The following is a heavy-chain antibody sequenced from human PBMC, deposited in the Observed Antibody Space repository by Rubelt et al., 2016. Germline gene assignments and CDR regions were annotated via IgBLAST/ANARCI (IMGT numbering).Heavy chain of an antibody. D-gene: IGHD5-18*01. J-gene: IGHJ2*01. CDR2: ISTYNGDT. CDR1: GYSFKRYA. CDR3: ARSKDTAMVTDADWYFDL. V-gene: IGHV1-18*01. Sequence: QVQLVQSGAGVKEPGASIKVSCKTSGYSFKRYAISWVRQAPGQGLEWMGWISTYNGDTNYARKLQGRVTITRDTSASTAYMELSSLRSEDTAVYYCARSKDTAMVTDADWYFDLWGRGTLVTVSS.